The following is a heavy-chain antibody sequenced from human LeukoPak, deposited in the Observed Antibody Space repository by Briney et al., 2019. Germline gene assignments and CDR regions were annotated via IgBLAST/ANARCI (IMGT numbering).Heavy chain of an antibody. J-gene: IGHJ4*02. CDR3: ARGISSDFWSGFDY. D-gene: IGHD3-3*01. Sequence: GGSLRLSCAASGFTFSSYEMNWVRQAPGKGLEGVSYINTSGRTIYYADSVKGRFTISRDNAKNSLYLQMNSLRAEDTAVYYCARGISSDFWSGFDYWGQGTLVTVSS. CDR2: INTSGRTI. CDR1: GFTFSSYE. V-gene: IGHV3-48*03.